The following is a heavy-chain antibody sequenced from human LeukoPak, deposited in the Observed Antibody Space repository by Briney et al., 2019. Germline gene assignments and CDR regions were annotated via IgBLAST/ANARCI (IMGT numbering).Heavy chain of an antibody. J-gene: IGHJ4*02. CDR2: INSDGSST. V-gene: IGHV3-74*01. CDR1: GFTFSSYW. Sequence: GGSLRLSCAASGFTFSSYWMHWVRQAPGKGLVWVSRINSDGSSTSYADSVKGRFTISRDNAKNTPYLQMNSLRAEDTAVYYCASGIIAAQLTGDYFDYWGQGTLVTVSS. CDR3: ASGIIAAQLTGDYFDY. D-gene: IGHD6-6*01.